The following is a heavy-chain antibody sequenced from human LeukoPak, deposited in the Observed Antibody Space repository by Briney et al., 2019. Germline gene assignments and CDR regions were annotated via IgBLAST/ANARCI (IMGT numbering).Heavy chain of an antibody. Sequence: GGSLRLSCAASGFTFSGYPIHWVRQAPGKGLEWVAVISYDGSNKYYADSVKGRFTISRDNSKNTLYLQMNSLRAEDTAVYNCARDSSSRSLDYWGQGTLVTVSS. CDR3: ARDSSSRSLDY. CDR2: ISYDGSNK. J-gene: IGHJ4*02. D-gene: IGHD6-6*01. CDR1: GFTFSGYP. V-gene: IGHV3-30-3*01.